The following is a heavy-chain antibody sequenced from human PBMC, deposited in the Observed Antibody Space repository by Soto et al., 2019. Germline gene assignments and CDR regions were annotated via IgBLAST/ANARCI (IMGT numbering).Heavy chain of an antibody. V-gene: IGHV4-61*01. Sequence: QVQLQESGPGLVKPSETLSLTCTVSGDSVRSGNYYWSWIRQPPGKGLEWIGYIDKRGGSNYNPSLKSRITITIVVSKFQFYYHMSSVTAADTATYFCARDRWATIDYNYYGIDVWGQWTTVTVSS. CDR3: ARDRWATIDYNYYGIDV. CDR2: IDKRGGS. J-gene: IGHJ6*02. CDR1: GDSVRSGNYY. D-gene: IGHD5-12*01.